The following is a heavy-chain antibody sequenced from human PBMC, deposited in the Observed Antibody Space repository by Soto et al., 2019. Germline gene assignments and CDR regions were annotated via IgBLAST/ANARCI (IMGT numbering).Heavy chain of an antibody. V-gene: IGHV3-30*18. D-gene: IGHD2-2*01. Sequence: QVQLVESGGGVVQPGRSLRLSCAASGFTFSSYGMHWVRQAPGKGLEWVAVISYDGSNKYYADSVKGRFTISRDNSKNTLYLQMNSLRAEDTAVYYCAKDRGYCSSTRCYYYYYGMDVWGQGTTVTVSS. CDR1: GFTFSSYG. CDR3: AKDRGYCSSTRCYYYYYGMDV. CDR2: ISYDGSNK. J-gene: IGHJ6*02.